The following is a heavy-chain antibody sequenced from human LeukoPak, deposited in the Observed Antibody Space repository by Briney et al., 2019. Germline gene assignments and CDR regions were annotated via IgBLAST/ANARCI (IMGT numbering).Heavy chain of an antibody. CDR1: GFYFSVYG. CDR2: ISYDGSDK. V-gene: IGHV3-30*18. J-gene: IGHJ4*02. D-gene: IGHD2-2*01. CDR3: AKSGCSSTSCYLNY. Sequence: GRALRLSCAASGFYFSVYGLHWARQAPGKGPDWVAVISYDGSDKYYADSVKGRFTISRENSKNTLYLQINTLRTEDTAVYYCAKSGCSSTSCYLNYWGPGTLVTVSS.